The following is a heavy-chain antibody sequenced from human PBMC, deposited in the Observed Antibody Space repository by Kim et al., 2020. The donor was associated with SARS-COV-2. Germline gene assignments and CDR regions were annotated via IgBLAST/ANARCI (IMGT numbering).Heavy chain of an antibody. V-gene: IGHV1-46*01. D-gene: IGHD6-6*01. CDR3: AREGTGEYSSSPGMDV. J-gene: IGHJ6*02. Sequence: KFQGRVTMTRDTSTSTVYMELSSLRSEDTAVYYCAREGTGEYSSSPGMDVWGQGTTVTVSS.